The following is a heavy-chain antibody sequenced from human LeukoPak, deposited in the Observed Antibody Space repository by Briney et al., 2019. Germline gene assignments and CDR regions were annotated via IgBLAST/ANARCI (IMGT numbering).Heavy chain of an antibody. Sequence: PGGSLRLSCAASGFTFSSYAMHWVRQAPGKGLEWVAVISYDGSNKYYADPVKGRFTISRDNSKNTLYLQMNSLRAEDTAVYYCARDNGYSSSWYYENWFDPWGQGTLVTVSS. V-gene: IGHV3-30*04. D-gene: IGHD6-13*01. CDR3: ARDNGYSSSWYYENWFDP. J-gene: IGHJ5*02. CDR1: GFTFSSYA. CDR2: ISYDGSNK.